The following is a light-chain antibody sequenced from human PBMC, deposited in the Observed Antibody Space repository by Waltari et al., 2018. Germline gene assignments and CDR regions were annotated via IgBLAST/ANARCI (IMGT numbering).Light chain of an antibody. CDR1: SNDVGGYNS. V-gene: IGLV2-14*01. CDR2: DVS. Sequence: QSALTQPASVSGSPGQSVTIFCAGTSNDVGGYNSVSWYQEHPGQAPRVLIYDVSDRQPGVSDRFSGSKSRNTASPTISGRQAEDEADYYCSSQSSNDVVLFGGGTKLTV. J-gene: IGLJ2*01. CDR3: SSQSSNDVVL.